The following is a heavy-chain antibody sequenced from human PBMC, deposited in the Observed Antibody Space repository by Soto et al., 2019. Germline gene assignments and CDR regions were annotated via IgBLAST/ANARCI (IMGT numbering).Heavy chain of an antibody. CDR2: IYYSGST. V-gene: IGHV4-30-4*01. CDR3: ASGAHYYGMDV. Sequence: SETLSLTCTVSGGSISSGDYYWSWIRQPPGKGLEWIGYIYYSGSTYYNPSLKSRVTISVDTSKNQFSLKLSSVTAADTAVYYCASGAHYYGMDVWGQGTTVTVSS. CDR1: GGSISSGDYY. J-gene: IGHJ6*02.